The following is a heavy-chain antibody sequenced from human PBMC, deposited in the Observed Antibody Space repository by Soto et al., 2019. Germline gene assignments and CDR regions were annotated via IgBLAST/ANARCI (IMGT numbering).Heavy chain of an antibody. CDR1: GFTFSSYA. J-gene: IGHJ6*02. CDR3: AKGDTAMVDNYYYYYGMDV. Sequence: GESLKISCAASGFTFSSYAMSWVRQAPGKGLEWVSAISGSGGSTYYADSVKGRFTISRDNSKNTLYLQTNSLRAEDTAVYYCAKGDTAMVDNYYYYYGMDVWGQGTTVTVSS. D-gene: IGHD5-18*01. V-gene: IGHV3-23*01. CDR2: ISGSGGST.